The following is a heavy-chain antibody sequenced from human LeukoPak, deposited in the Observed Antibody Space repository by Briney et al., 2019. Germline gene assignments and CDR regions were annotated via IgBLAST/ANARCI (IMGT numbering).Heavy chain of an antibody. CDR3: ARDSFLYGDYSN. J-gene: IGHJ4*02. CDR2: ISSSGSTI. D-gene: IGHD4-17*01. Sequence: PGGSLRLSCAVSGFTVSDYYMKWIRRAPGRGLEWVSYISSSGSTIYYADSVKGRFTISRDNVKNSLYLQMNSLRAEDTAVYYCARDSFLYGDYSNWGQGTLVTVSS. V-gene: IGHV3-11*01. CDR1: GFTVSDYY.